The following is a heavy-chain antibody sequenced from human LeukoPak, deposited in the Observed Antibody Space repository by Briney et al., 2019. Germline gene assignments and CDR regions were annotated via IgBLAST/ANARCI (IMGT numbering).Heavy chain of an antibody. D-gene: IGHD6-19*01. CDR1: GYTFTSYD. J-gene: IGHJ6*02. CDR3: ARGQLQQWLVRGYYYYYGMDV. Sequence: ASVKVSCKASGYTFTSYDTNWVRQATGQGLEWMGWMNPNSGNTGYAQKFQGRVTMTRNTSISTAYMELSSLRSEDTAVYYCARGQLQQWLVRGYYYYYGMDVWGQGTTVTVSS. V-gene: IGHV1-8*01. CDR2: MNPNSGNT.